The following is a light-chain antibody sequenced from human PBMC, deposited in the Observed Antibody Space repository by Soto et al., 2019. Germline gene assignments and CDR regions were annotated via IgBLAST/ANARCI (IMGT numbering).Light chain of an antibody. CDR1: SSDIGYYNL. CDR2: EGT. V-gene: IGLV2-14*02. Sequence: QSVLTRPASVSGSPGQSITISCTGTSSDIGYYNLVSWYQHHPGKAPKFLIYEGTKRPSGVSSRFSGSKSGNTASLTVSGLQAEDEADYYCSSYVGSNNFPYVFGTGTKV. J-gene: IGLJ1*01. CDR3: SSYVGSNNFPYV.